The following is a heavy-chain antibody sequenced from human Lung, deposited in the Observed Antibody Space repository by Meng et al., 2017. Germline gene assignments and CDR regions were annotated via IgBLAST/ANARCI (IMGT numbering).Heavy chain of an antibody. CDR1: GFTFTNPW. CDR2: VNPDGNDV. J-gene: IGHJ1*01. CDR3: TNDRLSE. Sequence: VQLGGSGGGLVQPGGSLRLSCAASGFTFTNPWMHWVRQVPGKELVWVSRVNPDGNDVNYVDSVKGRFTISRDNAKDTVFLQMNNLSGDDTAVYYCTNDRLSEWGQGTLVTVSS. V-gene: IGHV3-74*01. D-gene: IGHD1-1*01.